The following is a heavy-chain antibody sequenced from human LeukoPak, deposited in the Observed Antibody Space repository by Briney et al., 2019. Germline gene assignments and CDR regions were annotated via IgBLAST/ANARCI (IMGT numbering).Heavy chain of an antibody. D-gene: IGHD6-13*01. V-gene: IGHV4-34*01. CDR1: GGSFSGYH. J-gene: IGHJ4*02. CDR2: INHSGST. Sequence: SETLSLTCAVYGGSFSGYHWSWIRQPPGKGLEWIGEINHSGSTNYNPSLKSRVTISVDTSKNQFSLKLSSVTAADTAVYYCASSSGTIRVFDYWGQGTLVTVSS. CDR3: ASSSGTIRVFDY.